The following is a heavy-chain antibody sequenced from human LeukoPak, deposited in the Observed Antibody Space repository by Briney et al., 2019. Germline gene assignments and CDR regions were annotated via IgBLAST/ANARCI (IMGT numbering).Heavy chain of an antibody. CDR1: GGSISSYF. Sequence: SETLSLTCTVSGGSISSYFWNWIRQPAGKGLEWIGRIYTSGTTNYNPSLKSRVTMSVDTSKNQFSLKLSSVTAADTAVYYCASLDGTYAFDIWGQGTMVTVSP. D-gene: IGHD1-1*01. CDR3: ASLDGTYAFDI. J-gene: IGHJ3*02. V-gene: IGHV4-4*07. CDR2: IYTSGTT.